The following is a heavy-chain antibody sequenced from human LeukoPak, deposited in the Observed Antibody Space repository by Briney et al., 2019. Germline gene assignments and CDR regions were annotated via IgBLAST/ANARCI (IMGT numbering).Heavy chain of an antibody. CDR1: GFTFNNYA. CDR3: ARHRCSSTTCSFDS. D-gene: IGHD2-2*01. Sequence: GGSLRLSRAASGFTFNNYAMTWVRQTPGKGPEWVSLISWKGDTTAYAESVRGRFTISRDNAKNSLYLHMNSLRPEDTAFYHCARHRCSSTTCSFDSWGQGSLVTVSS. J-gene: IGHJ4*02. V-gene: IGHV3-20*01. CDR2: ISWKGDTT.